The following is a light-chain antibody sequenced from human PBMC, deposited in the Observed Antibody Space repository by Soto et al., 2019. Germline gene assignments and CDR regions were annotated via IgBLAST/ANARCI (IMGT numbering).Light chain of an antibody. J-gene: IGLJ2*01. Sequence: QLVLTQPPSASGTPGQRVTISCSGSSSNIGTNYVYWYQRLPGTAPKLLIHSNDQRPSGVPDRFSGSRSGTSASLAISGLRSEDEADYYCAAWDDSLSGHVVFGGGTKLTVL. CDR3: AAWDDSLSGHVV. CDR1: SSNIGTNY. V-gene: IGLV1-47*02. CDR2: SND.